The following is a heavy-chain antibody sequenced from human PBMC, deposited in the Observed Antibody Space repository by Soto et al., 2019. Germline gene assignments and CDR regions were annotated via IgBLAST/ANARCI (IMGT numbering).Heavy chain of an antibody. V-gene: IGHV3-23*01. CDR1: GFTFSSYA. D-gene: IGHD3-10*01. J-gene: IGHJ4*02. Sequence: EVQLLESGGGLVQPGGSLRLSCAASGFTFSSYAMSWVRQAPGKGLEWVSAISGSGGSTYYADSVKGRFTISRDNSKNTRYLQMNSLRAEDTAVYYWAKIGFGVRGADQQYYFDYWGQGTLVTVSS. CDR3: AKIGFGVRGADQQYYFDY. CDR2: ISGSGGST.